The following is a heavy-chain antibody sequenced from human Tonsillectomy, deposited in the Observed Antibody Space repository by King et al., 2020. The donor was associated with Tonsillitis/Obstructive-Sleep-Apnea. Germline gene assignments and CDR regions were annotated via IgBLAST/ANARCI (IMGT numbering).Heavy chain of an antibody. Sequence: VQLVESGAEVRKPGESLKISCKGSGYSFTSYWIGWVRQMPGKGLGWVGNIYPGDSDTRYSTSLQGQVTISADKSISTTYLQWSSLKASDTAMYYCARRQIVATIDAFDIWGRGAMVTVSS. D-gene: IGHD5-12*01. CDR2: IYPGDSDT. CDR3: ARRQIVATIDAFDI. V-gene: IGHV5-51*01. J-gene: IGHJ3*02. CDR1: GYSFTSYW.